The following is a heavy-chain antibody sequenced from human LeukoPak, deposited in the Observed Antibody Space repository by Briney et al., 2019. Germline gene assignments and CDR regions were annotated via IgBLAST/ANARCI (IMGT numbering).Heavy chain of an antibody. CDR1: GGSISSSSYY. D-gene: IGHD3-10*01. J-gene: IGHJ4*02. V-gene: IGHV4-39*01. CDR2: IYYSGST. Sequence: PSETLSLTCTVSGGSISSSSYYWGWIRQPPGKGLEGIGSIYYSGSTYYNPSLKSRVTMSVDTSKNQFSLKLSSVTAADTAVYYCARHVSVTMVRGVIIDYWGQGTLVTVSS. CDR3: ARHVSVTMVRGVIIDY.